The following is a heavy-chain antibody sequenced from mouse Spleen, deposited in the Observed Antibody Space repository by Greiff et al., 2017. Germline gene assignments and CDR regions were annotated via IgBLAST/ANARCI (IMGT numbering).Heavy chain of an antibody. J-gene: IGHJ2*01. CDR3: ARLGDYDGDFDY. CDR1: GFTFSDYY. Sequence: EVQLVESGGGLVQPGGSLKLSCAASGFTFSDYYMYWVRQTPEKRLEWVAYISNGGGSTYYPDTVKGRFTISRDNAKNTLYLQMSRLKSEDTAMYYCARLGDYDGDFDYWGQGTTLTVSS. D-gene: IGHD2-4*01. CDR2: ISNGGGST. V-gene: IGHV5-12*01.